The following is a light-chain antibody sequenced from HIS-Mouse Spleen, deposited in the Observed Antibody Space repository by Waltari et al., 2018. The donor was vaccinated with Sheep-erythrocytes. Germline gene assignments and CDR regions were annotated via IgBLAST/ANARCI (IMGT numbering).Light chain of an antibody. Sequence: QSALTQPRSVSGSPGQSVPISCTETSGDVCGYNHVSWYQQHPGKAPKLMIYDVSKRPSGVPDRFSGSKSGNTASLTISGLQAEDEADYYCCSYAGSYNHVFATGTKVTVL. CDR1: SGDVCGYNH. J-gene: IGLJ1*01. CDR3: CSYAGSYNHV. CDR2: DVS. V-gene: IGLV2-11*01.